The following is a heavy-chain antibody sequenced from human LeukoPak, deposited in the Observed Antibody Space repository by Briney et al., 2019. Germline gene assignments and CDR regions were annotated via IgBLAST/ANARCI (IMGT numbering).Heavy chain of an antibody. CDR3: AKSTSGVVVVIAPDY. V-gene: IGHV3-23*01. CDR1: GFTFSSYA. D-gene: IGHD3-22*01. CDR2: INGSGGST. J-gene: IGHJ4*02. Sequence: PGGPLRLSCAASGFTFSSYAMSWVRQAPGKGLEWVSAINGSGGSTYYADSVKGRFTISRDNSKNTLYLQMNSLRAEDTAVYYCAKSTSGVVVVIAPDYWGQGTLVTV.